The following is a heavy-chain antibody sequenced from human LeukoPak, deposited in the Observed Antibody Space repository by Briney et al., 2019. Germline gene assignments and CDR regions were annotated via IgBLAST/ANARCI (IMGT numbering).Heavy chain of an antibody. J-gene: IGHJ5*02. D-gene: IGHD1-26*01. CDR1: GFSFDDYT. CDR2: ITWDGIST. Sequence: GGSLRLSCAASGFSFDDYTMHWVRQAPGKGLAWVSLITWDGISTSYADSVKGRFTISRDNSKNSLYLQMNSLRTEDTALYYCAKDGGSYRNWFDPWGQGTLVTVSS. CDR3: AKDGGSYRNWFDP. V-gene: IGHV3-43*01.